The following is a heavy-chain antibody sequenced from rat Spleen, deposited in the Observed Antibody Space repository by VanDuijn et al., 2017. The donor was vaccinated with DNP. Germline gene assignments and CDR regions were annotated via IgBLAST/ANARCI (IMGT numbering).Heavy chain of an antibody. J-gene: IGHJ4*01. CDR1: GFTFSDHN. CDR2: ISYDGRGT. CDR3: VRRHLRQLYKFMDA. V-gene: IGHV5-7*01. Sequence: EVQLVESGGGLVQPGRSLKLSCVASGFTFSDHNMAWVRQAPKKGLEWVASISYDGRGTYYRDSVKGRFTISRDNAESTLFLQMDSLGSEDTATYYCVRRHLRQLYKFMDAWGQGSSVTVSP. D-gene: IGHD1-2*01.